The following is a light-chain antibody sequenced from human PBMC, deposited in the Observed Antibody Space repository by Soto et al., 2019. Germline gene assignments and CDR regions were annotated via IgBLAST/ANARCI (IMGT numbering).Light chain of an antibody. V-gene: IGKV1-5*03. CDR3: QQYTSYPWT. CDR2: EAS. CDR1: QSIRSW. J-gene: IGKJ1*01. Sequence: DIQLTQSPSTLSSSAGDRATITCRASQSIRSWLAWFQQKAGKAPKLLIYEASRLESGVPPRISGSGSGTDFTLTISSLQPDDFATYYCQQYTSYPWTFGQGTKVEIK.